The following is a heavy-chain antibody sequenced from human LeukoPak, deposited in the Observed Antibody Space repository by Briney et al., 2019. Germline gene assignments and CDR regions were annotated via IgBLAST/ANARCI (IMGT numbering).Heavy chain of an antibody. CDR1: GDSISSYY. CDR2: IYYSGTT. Sequence: SETLSLTCTVSGDSISSYYCDWIRQPPGKGLEWIGYIYYSGTTNYDPSLKSRVTISVDTSKNQFSLKLSSVTAADTAVYYCVRESYSRYFDYWGQGSLVTVSS. CDR3: VRESYSRYFDY. D-gene: IGHD4-11*01. V-gene: IGHV4-59*01. J-gene: IGHJ4*02.